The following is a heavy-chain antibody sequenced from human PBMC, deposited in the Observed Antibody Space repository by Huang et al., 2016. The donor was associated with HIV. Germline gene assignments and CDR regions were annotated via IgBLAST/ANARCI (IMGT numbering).Heavy chain of an antibody. Sequence: QVHLVESGGGVVQPGGSLRLSCAASGFKLSGFGMNWVRQAPGKGLEGVAGISYDGRSQFYTDSVKGRVTISRDNSDNTLSLQMKGLRPDDTAVYYCAKESRWFSDFDHWGQGVLVSVSS. CDR2: ISYDGRSQ. CDR1: GFKLSGFG. J-gene: IGHJ4*02. D-gene: IGHD2-15*01. CDR3: AKESRWFSDFDH. V-gene: IGHV3-30*18.